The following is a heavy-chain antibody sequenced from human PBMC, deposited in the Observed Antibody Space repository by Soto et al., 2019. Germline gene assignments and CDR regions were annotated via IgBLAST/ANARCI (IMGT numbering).Heavy chain of an antibody. CDR3: ARESEDLTSNFDY. V-gene: IGHV3-21*06. CDR1: GFTFTRYS. CDR2: ISSTTNYI. J-gene: IGHJ4*02. Sequence: GGCLRLSWAASGFTFTRYSMNWVRQAPGKGLEWVSSISSTTNYIYYGDSMKGRFTISRDNAKNSLYLEMNSLRAEDTAVYYCARESEDLTSNFDYWGQGTLVTVSS.